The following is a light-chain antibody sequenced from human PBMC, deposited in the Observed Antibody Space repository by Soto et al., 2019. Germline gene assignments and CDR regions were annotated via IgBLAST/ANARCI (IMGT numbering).Light chain of an antibody. J-gene: IGKJ3*01. V-gene: IGKV3-20*01. CDR2: GAS. CDR1: QSVTNY. Sequence: EILLTQSPVTVSLSPSEIVTLTCRASQSVTNYIAWYHQKPGQAPTLLIYGASNSGTGIPQRFSGSGSCTKYSLTTISRVHTEFAVEYYRQHYSRSFTFGPGTKVDIK. CDR3: QHYSRSFT.